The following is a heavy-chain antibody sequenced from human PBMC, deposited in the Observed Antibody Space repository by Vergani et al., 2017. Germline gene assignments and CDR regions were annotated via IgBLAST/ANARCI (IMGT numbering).Heavy chain of an antibody. CDR3: ARHLSGTGFDY. V-gene: IGHV4-59*08. D-gene: IGHD1-1*01. CDR2: IYYSGNT. Sequence: QVQLQESGPGLVKPSETLSLTCTVPGGSISSYYWSWIRQPPGKGLEWIGYIYYSGNTNYNPSLKSRVTISVDTSKNQFSLKLSSVTAADTAVYYCARHLSGTGFDYWGQGTLVTVSS. J-gene: IGHJ4*02. CDR1: GGSISSYY.